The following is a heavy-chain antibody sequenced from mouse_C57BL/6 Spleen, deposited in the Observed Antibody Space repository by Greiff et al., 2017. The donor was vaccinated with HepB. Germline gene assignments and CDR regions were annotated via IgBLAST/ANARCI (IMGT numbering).Heavy chain of an antibody. CDR1: GYTFTSYG. V-gene: IGHV1-81*01. D-gene: IGHD1-1*01. CDR2: IYPRSGNT. Sequence: VQLQQSGAELARPGASVKLSCKASGYTFTSYGISWVKQRTGQGLEWIGEIYPRSGNTYYNEKFKGKATLTADKSSSTAYMELRSLTSEDSAVYFCARGNYGSKGFDYWGQGTTLTVSS. CDR3: ARGNYGSKGFDY. J-gene: IGHJ2*01.